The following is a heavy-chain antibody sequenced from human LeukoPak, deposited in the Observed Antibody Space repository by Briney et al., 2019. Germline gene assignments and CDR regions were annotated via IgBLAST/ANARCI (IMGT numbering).Heavy chain of an antibody. CDR1: GGTFNSYA. J-gene: IGHJ4*02. Sequence: ASVEASCKTSGGTFNSYAISWVRQAPGQGLEWMGGITAILRTTNYAQKFQGRVTITADESMSTVYMELSSLRSEDTAVYYCARHSGYHSTMYLDYWGQGTLVTVSS. CDR2: ITAILRTT. CDR3: ARHSGYHSTMYLDY. D-gene: IGHD3-22*01. V-gene: IGHV1-69*13.